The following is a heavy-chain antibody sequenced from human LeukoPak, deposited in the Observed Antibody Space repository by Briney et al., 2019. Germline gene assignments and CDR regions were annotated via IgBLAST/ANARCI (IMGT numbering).Heavy chain of an antibody. J-gene: IGHJ3*02. CDR1: GGSIKDYF. CDR3: ARQPGGTAAFDI. V-gene: IGHV4-59*08. D-gene: IGHD1-14*01. CDR2: ISYIGST. Sequence: SETLSLTCTVSGGSIKDYFWSWIRQPPGKGLEWIGGISYIGSTNYSPSLKSRVTISLDTSENHFSLKLTSVAAADTAVYYCARQPGGTAAFDIWGQGTMVTVSS.